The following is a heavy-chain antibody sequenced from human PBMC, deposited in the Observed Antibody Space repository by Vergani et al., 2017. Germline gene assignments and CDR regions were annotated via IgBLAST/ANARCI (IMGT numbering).Heavy chain of an antibody. Sequence: QLQLQESGPGLVKPSATLSLTCSVSGASIRSSNYYWGWIRQPPGKGLEWIASIYYSGSTYYNPSLKSRVTISVDTSKSQFSLKLSSVTAADTAVYFCARHSXVEWLVKLGWIDPWGQGILVTVSS. CDR1: GASIRSSNYY. CDR2: IYYSGST. J-gene: IGHJ5*02. D-gene: IGHD6-19*01. V-gene: IGHV4-39*01. CDR3: ARHSXVEWLVKLGWIDP.